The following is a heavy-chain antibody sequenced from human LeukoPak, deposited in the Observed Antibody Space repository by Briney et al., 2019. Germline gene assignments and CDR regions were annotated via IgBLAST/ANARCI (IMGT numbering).Heavy chain of an antibody. CDR1: GFTFSCYG. Sequence: PGGSLRLSCATSGFTFSCYGMHWVRQAPGQGLEWGAFIRYDGSNKYYADSVKGRSTISRDNSKNTLYLQMNRLRTEDTAVYYCAKDLDGGNSVFDYWGQGTLVTVSS. CDR2: IRYDGSNK. V-gene: IGHV3-30*02. J-gene: IGHJ4*02. CDR3: AKDLDGGNSVFDY. D-gene: IGHD4-23*01.